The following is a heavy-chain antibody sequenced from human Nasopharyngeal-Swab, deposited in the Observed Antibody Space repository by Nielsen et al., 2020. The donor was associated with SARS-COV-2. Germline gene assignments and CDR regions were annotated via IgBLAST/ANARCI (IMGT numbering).Heavy chain of an antibody. CDR1: GYSFIYYA. Sequence: ASVKVSCKTSGYSFIYYALHWVRQAPGQGLEWMGWITPTNGNTKYSQKFQGRVTITRDTSASTAYMELSSLRSEDTAVYYCGRDDFGSWSLEWWGQGTLVTVSS. V-gene: IGHV1-3*01. CDR3: GRDDFGSWSLEW. J-gene: IGHJ4*02. D-gene: IGHD1-26*01. CDR2: ITPTNGNT.